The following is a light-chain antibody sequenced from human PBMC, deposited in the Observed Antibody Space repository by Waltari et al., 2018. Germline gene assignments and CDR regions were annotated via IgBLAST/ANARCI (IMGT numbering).Light chain of an antibody. CDR2: AAS. CDR1: QSVDDF. J-gene: IGKJ4*01. CDR3: QQRSDWPRLT. Sequence: IVLTQSPATLSLSPGERATIPCRASQSVDDFLAWYQKRPGQSPTLLIHAASNRAPGIPARFIGSGSGTDFTLTISSLEPEDFAIYYCQQRSDWPRLTFGGGTRVE. V-gene: IGKV3-11*01.